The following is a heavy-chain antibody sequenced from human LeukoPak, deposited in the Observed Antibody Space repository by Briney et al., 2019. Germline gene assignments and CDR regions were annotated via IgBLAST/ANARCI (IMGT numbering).Heavy chain of an antibody. CDR1: GFTFSSYA. J-gene: IGHJ4*02. CDR2: ISGGGGST. CDR3: ARVQDGYNPFDY. Sequence: GGSLRLSCAASGFTFSSYAMSWVRQAPGKGLEWVSAISGGGGSTYYADSVKGRFTISRDNSKNTLYLQMNSLRAEDTAVYYCARVQDGYNPFDYWGQGSLVTFSS. V-gene: IGHV3-23*01. D-gene: IGHD5-24*01.